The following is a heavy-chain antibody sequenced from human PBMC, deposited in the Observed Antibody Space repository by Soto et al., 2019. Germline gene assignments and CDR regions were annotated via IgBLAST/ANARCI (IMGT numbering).Heavy chain of an antibody. CDR3: ASNSYGYIFYDH. V-gene: IGHV4-30-4*01. CDR1: GVSISSGDYY. D-gene: IGHD5-18*01. Sequence: SETLSLTCTVSGVSISSGDYYWSWIRQPPGKGLEWIGYIYYSGSTYYNPSLKSRVTISVDTSKNQFSLKLSSVTAADTAVYYCASNSYGYIFYDHWGQGTLVTVSS. J-gene: IGHJ4*02. CDR2: IYYSGST.